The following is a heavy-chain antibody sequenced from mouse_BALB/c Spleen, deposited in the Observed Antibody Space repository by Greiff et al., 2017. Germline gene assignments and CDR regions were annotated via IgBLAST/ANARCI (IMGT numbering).Heavy chain of an antibody. CDR2: ISSGSSTI. V-gene: IGHV5-17*02. D-gene: IGHD1-1*01. CDR3: ARNYYGNDWFAY. Sequence: EVKLMESGGGLVQPGGSRKLSCAASGFTFSSFGMHWVRQAPEKGLEWVAYISSGSSTIYYADTVKGRFTISRDNPKNTLFLQMTSLRSEDTAMYYCARNYYGNDWFAYWGQGTLVTVSA. J-gene: IGHJ3*01. CDR1: GFTFSSFG.